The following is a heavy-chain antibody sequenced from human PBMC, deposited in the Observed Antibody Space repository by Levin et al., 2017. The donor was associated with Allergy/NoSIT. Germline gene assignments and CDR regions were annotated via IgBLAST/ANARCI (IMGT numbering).Heavy chain of an antibody. D-gene: IGHD5-18*01. V-gene: IGHV1-2*02. Sequence: WASVKVSCKASGYTFTGYYMHWVRQAPGQGLEWMGWINPNSGGTNYAQKFQGRVTMTRDTSISTAYMELSRLRSDDTAVYYCASAYTWIQTNDAFDIWGQGTMVTVSS. J-gene: IGHJ3*02. CDR1: GYTFTGYY. CDR2: INPNSGGT. CDR3: ASAYTWIQTNDAFDI.